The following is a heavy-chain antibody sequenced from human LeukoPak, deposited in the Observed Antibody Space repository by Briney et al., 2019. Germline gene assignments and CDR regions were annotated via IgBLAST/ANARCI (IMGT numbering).Heavy chain of an antibody. Sequence: GGSLRLSCAASGFTFSSHGMHWVRQAPGKGLEWVAVIWYDGSNKSYADSVKGRFTISRDNSKNTLYLQMNSLKAEATAVYYCARDRLWFGELFSPGWFDPWGQGTLVTVSS. CDR3: ARDRLWFGELFSPGWFDP. CDR2: IWYDGSNK. D-gene: IGHD3-10*01. CDR1: GFTFSSHG. V-gene: IGHV3-33*01. J-gene: IGHJ5*02.